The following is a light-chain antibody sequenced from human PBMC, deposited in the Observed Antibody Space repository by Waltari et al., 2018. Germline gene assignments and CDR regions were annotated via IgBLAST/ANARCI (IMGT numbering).Light chain of an antibody. CDR3: SSYTSNSRV. CDR2: EVS. V-gene: IGLV2-14*01. CDR1: SSDIGGYNY. J-gene: IGLJ3*02. Sequence: QSALTQPASVSGSPGQSITISCTGTSSDIGGYNYVSWYQHHPGKAPKLIIYEVSKRPSGVCNRFSGSKSGNTASLTISGLQAEDEADYYCSSYTSNSRVFGAGTKLTVL.